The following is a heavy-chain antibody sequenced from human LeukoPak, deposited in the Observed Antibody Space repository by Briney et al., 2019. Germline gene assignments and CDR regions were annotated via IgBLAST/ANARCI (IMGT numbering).Heavy chain of an antibody. CDR1: GGSFSGYY. Sequence: SETLSLTCAVYGGSFSGYYWSWIRQPPGKGLECIGEINHSGSTNYNPSLKSRVTISVDTSKNQFSLKLSSVTAADTAVYYCARTTGEDSSGYDYWGQGTLVTVSS. J-gene: IGHJ4*02. V-gene: IGHV4-34*01. CDR2: INHSGST. D-gene: IGHD3-22*01. CDR3: ARTTGEDSSGYDY.